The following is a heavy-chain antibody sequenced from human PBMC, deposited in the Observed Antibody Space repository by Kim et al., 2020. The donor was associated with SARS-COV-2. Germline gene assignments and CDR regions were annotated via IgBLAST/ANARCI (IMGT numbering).Heavy chain of an antibody. CDR2: T. CDR3: AKLSNTAMVSY. D-gene: IGHD5-18*01. Sequence: TYYADSGRGRFTSSRDNTKNMQYLQMNSLRAEDTAVYYCAKLSNTAMVSYWGQGTLVTVSA. J-gene: IGHJ4*02. V-gene: IGHV3-23*01.